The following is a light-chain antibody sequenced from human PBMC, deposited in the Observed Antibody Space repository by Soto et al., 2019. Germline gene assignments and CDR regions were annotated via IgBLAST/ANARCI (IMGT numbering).Light chain of an antibody. CDR3: CSYAGSSTVV. Sequence: QSALTQPASVSGSPGQSITISCTGTSSDVGSYNLVSWYQQHPGKAPKLMIFEDSKRPSGVSNRFSGSKSDNTASLTISGLQAEDEADYYCCSYAGSSTVVFGGGTKLTVL. CDR1: SSDVGSYNL. J-gene: IGLJ2*01. V-gene: IGLV2-23*01. CDR2: EDS.